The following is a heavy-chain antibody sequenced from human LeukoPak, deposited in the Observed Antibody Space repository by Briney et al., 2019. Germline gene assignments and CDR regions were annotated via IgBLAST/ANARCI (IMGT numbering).Heavy chain of an antibody. CDR2: ISSSGRTM. CDR1: GFTFSSYE. CDR3: ARDSGYDSKGFEY. Sequence: PGGSLRLSCAASGFTFSSYEMNWVRQAPGKGPEWVSYISSSGRTMYYADSVKGRFTITRDNAKNSLYLQMKSLRAEDTAVYYCARDSGYDSKGFEYWGQGTLVTVSS. V-gene: IGHV3-48*03. J-gene: IGHJ4*02. D-gene: IGHD5-12*01.